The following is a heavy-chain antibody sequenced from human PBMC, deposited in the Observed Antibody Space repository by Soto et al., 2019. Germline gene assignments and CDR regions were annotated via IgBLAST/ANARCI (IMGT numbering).Heavy chain of an antibody. CDR2: IYGGGNGP. CDR3: AKMEGMDPWAYSFDY. D-gene: IGHD2-2*03. CDR1: GFTFSDFA. V-gene: IGHV3-23*01. Sequence: EVQVLESGGGLVQPGGSLRLSCAATGFTFSDFAMSWVRQAPGKGLEWVSRIYGGGNGPHYADSVKGRVTISRDNSKNTLYLQMNSLGAKDTAVYYCAKMEGMDPWAYSFDYWGQGTLVTVSS. J-gene: IGHJ4*02.